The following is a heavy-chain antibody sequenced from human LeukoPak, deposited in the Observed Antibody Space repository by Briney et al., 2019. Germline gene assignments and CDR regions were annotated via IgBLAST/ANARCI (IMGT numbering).Heavy chain of an antibody. J-gene: IGHJ4*02. Sequence: PGGSLRLSCAASGFTVDSNYLSWVRQAPGKGLEWVSTIYTGGNTYYADSVKGRFTISRDNSKNTMYLQMNSLRAEDTAVYYCAKDLIAVARGGFDYWGQGTLVTVSS. CDR3: AKDLIAVARGGFDY. CDR1: GFTVDSNY. CDR2: IYTGGNT. V-gene: IGHV3-53*01. D-gene: IGHD6-19*01.